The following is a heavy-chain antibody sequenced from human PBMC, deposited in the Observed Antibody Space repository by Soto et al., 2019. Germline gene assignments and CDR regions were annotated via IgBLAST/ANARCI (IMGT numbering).Heavy chain of an antibody. Sequence: KESGHTLVKPTQTLTLTCTFSGFSLSTSGVNVGWIRQPPGKALQWLALIYWNDDKRYSPSLKSRLTITQDTSKNQVVLTMTNMDPVDTATYYCAHSERTGGSFDYWGQGTLVTVSS. V-gene: IGHV2-5*01. J-gene: IGHJ4*02. CDR1: GFSLSTSGVN. CDR3: AHSERTGGSFDY. D-gene: IGHD1-1*01. CDR2: IYWNDDK.